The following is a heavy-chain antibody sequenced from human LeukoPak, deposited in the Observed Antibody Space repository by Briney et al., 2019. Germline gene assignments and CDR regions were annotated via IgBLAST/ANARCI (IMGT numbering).Heavy chain of an antibody. CDR2: IYYSGST. Sequence: SETLSLTCTVSGGSISSSSYYWSWIRQPPGKGLEWIGYIYYSGSTNYNPSLQSRVTISVDTSKNQFSLKLSSVTAADTAVYYCARVGPQLPEDYYYYYMDVWGKGTTVTVSS. CDR3: ARVGPQLPEDYYYYYMDV. J-gene: IGHJ6*03. D-gene: IGHD1-26*01. V-gene: IGHV4-61*01. CDR1: GGSISSSSYY.